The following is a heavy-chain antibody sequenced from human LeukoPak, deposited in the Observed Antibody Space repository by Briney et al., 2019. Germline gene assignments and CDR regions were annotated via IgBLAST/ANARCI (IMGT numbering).Heavy chain of an antibody. CDR3: ARDTRLTGTLDY. D-gene: IGHD7-27*01. CDR2: LSGSGGTT. CDR1: GFTFSSYF. J-gene: IGHJ4*02. V-gene: IGHV3-23*01. Sequence: GGSLRLSCAASGFTFSSYFMGWVRQAPGKGLEWVSSLSGSGGTTYYADSVRGRFTISRDNSKNTLYLQMNSLRGDDTAVYYCARDTRLTGTLDYGGQGTLVTVSS.